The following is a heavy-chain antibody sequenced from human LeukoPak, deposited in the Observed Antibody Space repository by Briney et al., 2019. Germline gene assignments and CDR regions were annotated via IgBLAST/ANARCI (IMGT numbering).Heavy chain of an antibody. CDR2: TYHRSKWYN. Sequence: SQTLSLTCAISGDSVSSDSSAWNWIRQSPSRGLGWLGRTYHRSKWYNEYAVSVKSRITINPDTSKNQFSLQLDSVTPEDTAVYFCAREGPAFDIWGQGTMVAVSS. V-gene: IGHV6-1*01. CDR3: AREGPAFDI. J-gene: IGHJ3*02. CDR1: GDSVSSDSSA.